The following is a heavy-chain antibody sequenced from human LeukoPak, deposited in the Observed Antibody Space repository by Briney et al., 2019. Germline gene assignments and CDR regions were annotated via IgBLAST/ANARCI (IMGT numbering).Heavy chain of an antibody. D-gene: IGHD1-7*01. J-gene: IGHJ6*03. CDR2: MNPNSGNT. V-gene: IGHV1-8*01. Sequence: GSSVKVSCKASGYTFTSYDINWVRQATGQGLEWMGWMNPNSGNTGYAQKFQGRVTMTRNTSISTAYMELSSLRSEDTAVYYCARGGYNWNYGGYYYYYYMDVWGKGTTVTVSS. CDR1: GYTFTSYD. CDR3: ARGGYNWNYGGYYYYYYMDV.